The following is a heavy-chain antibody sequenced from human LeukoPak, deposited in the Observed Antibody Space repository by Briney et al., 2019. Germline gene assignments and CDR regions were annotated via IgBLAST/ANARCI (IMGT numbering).Heavy chain of an antibody. J-gene: IGHJ6*02. CDR3: ARDPLGYCSGGSRYGYYYYGMDV. D-gene: IGHD2-15*01. Sequence: ASVKVSCKASGYTFTGYYMHWVRQAPGQGLEWMGWINPNSGGTNYAQKFQGRVTMTRDTSISTAYMELSRLRSDDTAVYYCARDPLGYCSGGSRYGYYYYGMDVWGQGTTVTVSS. V-gene: IGHV1-2*02. CDR2: INPNSGGT. CDR1: GYTFTGYY.